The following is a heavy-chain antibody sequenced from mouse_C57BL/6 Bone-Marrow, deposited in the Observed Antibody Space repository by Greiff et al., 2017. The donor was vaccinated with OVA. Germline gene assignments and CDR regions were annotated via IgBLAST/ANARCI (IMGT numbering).Heavy chain of an antibody. Sequence: VKLMESGAELVKPGASVKLSCKASGYTFTSYWMHWVKQRPGRGLEWIGRIDPNSGGTKYNEKFKSKATLTVDKPSSTAYMQLSSLTSEDSAVYYCAGLYDGTTGDYYAMDYWGQGTSVTVSS. CDR3: AGLYDGTTGDYYAMDY. D-gene: IGHD2-3*01. CDR1: GYTFTSYW. CDR2: IDPNSGGT. J-gene: IGHJ4*01. V-gene: IGHV1-72*01.